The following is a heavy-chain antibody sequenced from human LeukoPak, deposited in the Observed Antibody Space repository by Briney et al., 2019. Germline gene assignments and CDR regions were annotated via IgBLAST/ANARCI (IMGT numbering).Heavy chain of an antibody. J-gene: IGHJ1*01. CDR1: GFTFSSYS. Sequence: GGSLRLSCAASGFTFSSYSMNWVRQAPGKWLEWVSGISPRGDITYYTDSVRGRFTISRDNFKNTVSLQVNSLRAEDTAMYYCAKDDDWGRFNHWGQGTLVTVSS. D-gene: IGHD3-16*01. CDR3: AKDDDWGRFNH. CDR2: ISPRGDIT. V-gene: IGHV3-23*01.